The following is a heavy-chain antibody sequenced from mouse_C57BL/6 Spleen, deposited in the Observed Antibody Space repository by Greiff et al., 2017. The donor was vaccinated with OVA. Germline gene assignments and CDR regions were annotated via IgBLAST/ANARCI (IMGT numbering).Heavy chain of an antibody. CDR1: GFTFSDYG. CDR2: ISSGSSTI. V-gene: IGHV5-17*01. J-gene: IGHJ2*01. CDR3: ARIYSNYLDY. D-gene: IGHD2-5*01. Sequence: EVKLMESGGGLVKPGGSLKLSCAASGFTFSDYGMHWVRQAPEKGLEWVAYISSGSSTIYYADTVKGRFTISRDNAKNTLFLQMTSLRSEDTAMYYCARIYSNYLDYWGQGTTLTVSS.